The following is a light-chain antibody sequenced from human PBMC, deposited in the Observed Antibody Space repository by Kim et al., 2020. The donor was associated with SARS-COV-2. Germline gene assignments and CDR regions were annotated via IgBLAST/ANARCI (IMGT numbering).Light chain of an antibody. CDR1: KLGDKY. V-gene: IGLV3-1*01. J-gene: IGLJ2*01. CDR2: QDS. CDR3: QAWDSSTVV. Sequence: SLSPGQTASITCSGDKLGDKYACLYQQKPGQSPVLVIYQDSKRPSGIPVRFSGSNSGNTATLTISGTQAMDEADYYCQAWDSSTVVFGGGTQLTVL.